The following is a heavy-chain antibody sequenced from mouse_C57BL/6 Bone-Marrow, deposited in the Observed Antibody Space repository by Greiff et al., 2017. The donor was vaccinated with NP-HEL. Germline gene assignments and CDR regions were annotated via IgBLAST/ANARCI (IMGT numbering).Heavy chain of an antibody. CDR1: GYTFTDYY. Sequence: VQLQQSGPELVKPGASVKISCKASGYTFTDYYMNWVKQSHGKCLEWIGDINTNNGGTSYNQKFKGKATLTVDKSSSTADMELRSLTSEDSAVYYCARFGSSSYAMDYWGQGTSVTVSS. D-gene: IGHD1-1*01. J-gene: IGHJ4*01. CDR2: INTNNGGT. V-gene: IGHV1-26*01. CDR3: ARFGSSSYAMDY.